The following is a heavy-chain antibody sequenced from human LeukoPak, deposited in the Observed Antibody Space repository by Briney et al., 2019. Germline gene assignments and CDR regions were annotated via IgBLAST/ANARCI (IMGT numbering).Heavy chain of an antibody. V-gene: IGHV4-30-2*01. CDR1: GGSISSGGYS. J-gene: IGHJ5*02. Sequence: TLSLTCAVSGGSISSGGYSWSWIRQPPGKGLEWIGYIYHSGSTYYNPSLKSRVTISVDRSKNQFSLKPSSVTAADTAVYYCARGRMVRGVIKWFDPLGRATMVTVSS. D-gene: IGHD3-10*01. CDR3: ARGRMVRGVIKWFDP. CDR2: IYHSGST.